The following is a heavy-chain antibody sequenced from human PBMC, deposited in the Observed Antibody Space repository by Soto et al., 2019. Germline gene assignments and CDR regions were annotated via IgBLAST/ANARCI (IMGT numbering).Heavy chain of an antibody. V-gene: IGHV1-69*01. CDR1: GVTFSSET. CDR2: IIPLFGTA. CDR3: ATELGENPASPFNA. D-gene: IGHD3-10*01. Sequence: QVQLVQSGADVKKPGSSVKVSCQASGVTFSSETLGWVRQAPGQGLEWVGGIIPLFGTASYAQKFQGRVTITGDESTRTAYMELSSLRSDDAAVYFCATELGENPASPFNAWGQGTLVTVSS. J-gene: IGHJ5*02.